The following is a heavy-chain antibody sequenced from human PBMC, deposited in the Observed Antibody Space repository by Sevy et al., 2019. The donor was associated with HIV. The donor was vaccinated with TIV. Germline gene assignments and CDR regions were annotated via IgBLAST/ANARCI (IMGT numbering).Heavy chain of an antibody. Sequence: ASVKVSCKASGYTFTGYYMHWVRQAPGQGLEWMGWINPNSGGTNYAQKFQGRVTMTRDTSISTAYMELSRLRSDDNAMYYCASTPSGYYYGMDVWGQGTTVTVSS. CDR1: GYTFTGYY. V-gene: IGHV1-2*02. J-gene: IGHJ6*02. CDR3: ASTPSGYYYGMDV. CDR2: INPNSGGT. D-gene: IGHD4-17*01.